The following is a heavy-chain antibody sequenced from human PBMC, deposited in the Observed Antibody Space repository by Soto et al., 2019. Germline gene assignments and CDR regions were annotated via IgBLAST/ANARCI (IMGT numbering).Heavy chain of an antibody. CDR2: LYDVDGS. CDR3: ATWHEREHAFDV. CDR1: GLTISGKKY. Sequence: DVQLVESGGGLIQPGESLRLSCAAFGLTISGKKYVAWVRQAPGKGLAWVSALYDVDGSFYADSVTGRFTTSSDSSKTTVDLQMNDLRPDDTAVYYCATWHEREHAFDVWGQGTTVTISS. J-gene: IGHJ3*01. D-gene: IGHD1-1*01. V-gene: IGHV3-53*01.